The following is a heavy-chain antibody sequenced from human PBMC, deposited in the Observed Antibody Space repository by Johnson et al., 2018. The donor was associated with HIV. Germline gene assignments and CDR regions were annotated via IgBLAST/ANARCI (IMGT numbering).Heavy chain of an antibody. J-gene: IGHJ3*02. CDR1: GFTFSSYA. V-gene: IGHV3-30*14. CDR2: ISYDGSNK. CDR3: ASSYSESDAFDI. Sequence: VQLVESGGGVVQPGRSLRLSCAASGFTFSSYAMHWVRQAPGKGLEWVAVISYDGSNKYYADSVTGRFTISRDNSKNTLYLQMNSLRVEDTAVYYCASSYSESDAFDIWGQGTMVTVSS. D-gene: IGHD3-10*01.